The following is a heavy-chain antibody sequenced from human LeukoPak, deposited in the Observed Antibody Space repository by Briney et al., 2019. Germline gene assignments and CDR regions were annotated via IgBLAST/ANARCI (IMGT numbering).Heavy chain of an antibody. D-gene: IGHD6-13*01. CDR2: IYHSGST. Sequence: PSETLSLTCAVSGGSISSGGYSWSWIRQPPGKGLEWIGYIYHSGSTYYNPSLKSRVTISVDRSKNQFSLKLSSVTAADTAVYYCARSNAPIAAAGENWFDPWGQGTLVTVSS. CDR3: ARSNAPIAAAGENWFDP. V-gene: IGHV4-30-2*01. CDR1: GGSISSGGYS. J-gene: IGHJ5*02.